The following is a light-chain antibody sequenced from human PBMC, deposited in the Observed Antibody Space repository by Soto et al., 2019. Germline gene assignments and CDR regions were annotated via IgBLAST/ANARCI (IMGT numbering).Light chain of an antibody. V-gene: IGLV2-11*01. CDR3: CSYAGSPHYV. Sequence: QPVLTQPRSVSGSPGQSVTISCTGTSNDVGGYNYVSWYQQHPGKAPKLMIYDVSMRPSGVPNRFSGSRSDITASLTISGLQAEDEAEYYCCSYAGSPHYVFGTGTKLTVL. CDR1: SNDVGGYNY. J-gene: IGLJ1*01. CDR2: DVS.